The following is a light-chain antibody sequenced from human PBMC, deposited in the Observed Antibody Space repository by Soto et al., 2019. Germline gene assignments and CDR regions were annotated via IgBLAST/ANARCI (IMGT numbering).Light chain of an antibody. Sequence: DIQMTQSPSTLSASVGDTVTITFLASQTISGMLAWYQQRPGKAPNLLVFDASTLESGVPSRFSGSGSGTTFTLTISSLQSDDFATYYGIQYKGCDRTFGEGTKVDIK. J-gene: IGKJ1*01. CDR1: QTISGM. V-gene: IGKV1-5*01. CDR3: IQYKGCDRT. CDR2: DAS.